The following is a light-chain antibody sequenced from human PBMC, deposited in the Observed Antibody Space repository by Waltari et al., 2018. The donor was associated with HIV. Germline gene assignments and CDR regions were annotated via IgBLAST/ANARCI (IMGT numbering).Light chain of an antibody. J-gene: IGKJ1*01. Sequence: EIVMTKSPATLSVSPGERATLSCRASQSVSSNLAWYQQKPGQAPRLLIYGASTRATGIPARFSGSGSGTEFTLTLSSLQSEDFAVYYCQQYGNWPRTFGQGTKVEIK. CDR3: QQYGNWPRT. V-gene: IGKV3-15*01. CDR2: GAS. CDR1: QSVSSN.